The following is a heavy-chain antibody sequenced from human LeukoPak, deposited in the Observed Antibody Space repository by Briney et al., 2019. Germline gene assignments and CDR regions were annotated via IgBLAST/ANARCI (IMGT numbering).Heavy chain of an antibody. CDR3: ARLHHDYGSGTYGGAYNYYMDV. CDR1: SGFISSYY. Sequence: PSETLSLTCSVSSGFISSYYWTRIRQSPGKGLEWIGYIYYTGSTSYNPSLQSRVTISVDTSKNQFSLRLNSVTAADTAVYYCARLHHDYGSGTYGGAYNYYMDVWGKGTTVTVSS. D-gene: IGHD3-10*01. J-gene: IGHJ6*03. CDR2: IYYTGST. V-gene: IGHV4-59*01.